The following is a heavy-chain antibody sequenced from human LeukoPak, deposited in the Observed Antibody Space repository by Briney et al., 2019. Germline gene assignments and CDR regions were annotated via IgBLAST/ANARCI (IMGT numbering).Heavy chain of an antibody. CDR1: GGSISTTSYY. CDR2: ISYSGST. Sequence: SETLSLICTVSGGSISTTSYYWGWIRQPPGKGLEWIGSISYSGSTYYNPSLKSRVTISVDTSKNQFSLKLSSVTAADTAVYHCARQSGIYYVIDYWGQGTLVTVSS. J-gene: IGHJ4*02. D-gene: IGHD1-26*01. CDR3: ARQSGIYYVIDY. V-gene: IGHV4-39*01.